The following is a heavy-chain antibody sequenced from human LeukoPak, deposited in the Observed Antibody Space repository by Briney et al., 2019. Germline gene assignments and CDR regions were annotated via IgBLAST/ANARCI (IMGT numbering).Heavy chain of an antibody. V-gene: IGHV1-18*01. CDR2: ISAYNGNT. CDR3: ASGTMDIVVVPATLRNYYFDY. D-gene: IGHD2-2*03. J-gene: IGHJ4*02. CDR1: GYTFTSYG. Sequence: ASVKVSCKASGYTFTSYGISWVRQAPGQGLEWMGWISAYNGNTNYAQKLQGRVTMTTDTSMSTAYMELRSLRSDDTAVYYCASGTMDIVVVPATLRNYYFDYWGQGTLVTVSS.